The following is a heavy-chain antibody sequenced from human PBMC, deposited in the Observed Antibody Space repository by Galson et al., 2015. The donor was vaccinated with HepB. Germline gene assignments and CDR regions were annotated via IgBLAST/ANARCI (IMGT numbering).Heavy chain of an antibody. Sequence: SLRLSCAASGFTFDDYGMSWVRQAPGKGLEWVAVIWYDGSNKYYGDSVKGRFTISRDNSEDTLYLQMNSLRAEDTAVYYCARAGDMTTVTTDAFDIWGQGTMVTASS. J-gene: IGHJ3*02. CDR3: ARAGDMTTVTTDAFDI. V-gene: IGHV3-33*01. CDR1: GFTFDDYG. D-gene: IGHD4-17*01. CDR2: IWYDGSNK.